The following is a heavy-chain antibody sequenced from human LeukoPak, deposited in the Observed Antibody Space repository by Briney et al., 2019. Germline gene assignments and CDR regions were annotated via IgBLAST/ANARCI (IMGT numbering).Heavy chain of an antibody. CDR2: IYSGGST. D-gene: IGHD6-13*01. J-gene: IGHJ4*02. V-gene: IGHV3-53*01. CDR1: GFTVSSNY. CDR3: ARGVIAAAGFDY. Sequence: GGSLRLSCAASGFTVSSNYMSWVRQASGKGLEWVSVIYSGGSTYYADSVKGRFTISRDNSKNTVYLQMKSLRAEDTAVYYCARGVIAAAGFDYWGQGTLVTVSS.